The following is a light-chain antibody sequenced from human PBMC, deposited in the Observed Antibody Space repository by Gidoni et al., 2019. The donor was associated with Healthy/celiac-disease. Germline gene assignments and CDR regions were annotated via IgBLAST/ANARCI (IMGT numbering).Light chain of an antibody. J-gene: IGKJ2*01. Sequence: RASQRVSSYLAWYQQKPGQAPRLPIYDASNRATGIPARFSGSGSGTDFTITISSLEPEDFAVYYCQQRSNWPPYTFGQGTKLEIK. V-gene: IGKV3-11*01. CDR1: QRVSSY. CDR3: QQRSNWPPYT. CDR2: DAS.